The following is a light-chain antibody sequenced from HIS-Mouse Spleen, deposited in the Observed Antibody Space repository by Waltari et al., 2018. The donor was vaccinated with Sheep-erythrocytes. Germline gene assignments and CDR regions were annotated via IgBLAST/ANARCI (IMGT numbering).Light chain of an antibody. CDR1: QSISSW. Sequence: DIQITQSPSTLSASVGDRVTSTCRASQSISSWLAWYQQKPGKAPKLLIYKASSLESGVPSRFSGSGSGTEFTLTISSLQPDDFATYYCQQYNSYPLTFGGGTKVEIK. CDR3: QQYNSYPLT. V-gene: IGKV1-5*03. J-gene: IGKJ4*01. CDR2: KAS.